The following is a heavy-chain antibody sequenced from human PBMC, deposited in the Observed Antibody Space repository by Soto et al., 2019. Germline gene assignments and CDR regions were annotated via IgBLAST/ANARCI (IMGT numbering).Heavy chain of an antibody. Sequence: SQTLSLTSDISGISGDSFSSGAVDWNVIRQSPSRGLDWLGRTQYRSKWSSDYAVSVKSRITVNPDTSKHQFSLQLNSVTPEETAVYYCETGEYSGFDLW. CDR3: ETGEYSGFDL. CDR1: GDSFSSGAVD. CDR2: TQYRSKWSS. V-gene: IGHV6-1*01. J-gene: IGHJ2*01. D-gene: IGHD2-15*01.